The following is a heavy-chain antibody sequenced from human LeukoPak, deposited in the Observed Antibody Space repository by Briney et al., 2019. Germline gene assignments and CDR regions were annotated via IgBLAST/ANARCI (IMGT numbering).Heavy chain of an antibody. V-gene: IGHV1-18*01. J-gene: IGHJ4*02. D-gene: IGHD2-15*01. Sequence: ASVKVSCKASGYTFTSYGISWVRQAPGQGLEWMGWISAYNGNTNYAQKLQGRVTMTTDTSTSTAYMGLRSLRSDDTAVYYCARDAVVVVAATPFDYWGQGTLVTVSS. CDR2: ISAYNGNT. CDR1: GYTFTSYG. CDR3: ARDAVVVVAATPFDY.